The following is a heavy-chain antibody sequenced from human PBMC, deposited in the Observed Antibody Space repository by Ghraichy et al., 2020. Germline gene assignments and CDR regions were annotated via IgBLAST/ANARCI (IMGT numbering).Heavy chain of an antibody. CDR1: GFTFSSYS. CDR3: ARDLKVVVVPAAMFYYGMDV. V-gene: IGHV3-48*02. CDR2: ISSSSSTI. D-gene: IGHD2-2*01. Sequence: CAASGFTFSSYSMNWVRQAPGKGLEWVSYISSSSSTIYYADSVKGRFTISRDNAKNSLYLQMNSLRDEDTAGYYCARDLKVVVVPAAMFYYGMDVWGQGTTVTGSS. J-gene: IGHJ6*02.